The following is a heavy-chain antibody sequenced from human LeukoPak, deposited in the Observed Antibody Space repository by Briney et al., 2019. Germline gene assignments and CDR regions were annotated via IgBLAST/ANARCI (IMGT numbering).Heavy chain of an antibody. J-gene: IGHJ4*02. CDR1: GFTFSNYS. CDR2: IGSSSHFR. V-gene: IGHV3-21*01. D-gene: IGHD2-21*02. CDR3: ARSCDGDCYSDY. Sequence: GWSLRLSCAASGFTFSNYSMNWVRQAPGKGLEWGSSIGSSSHFRYYADSLKGRVTISRDNAKNSLYLQMNSLRAEDTAVYYCARSCDGDCYSDYWGQGTLVTVSS.